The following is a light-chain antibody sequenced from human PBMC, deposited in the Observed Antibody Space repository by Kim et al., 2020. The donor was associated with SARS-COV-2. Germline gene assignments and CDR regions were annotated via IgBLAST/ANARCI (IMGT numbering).Light chain of an antibody. Sequence: GQSITIPCTGTSSDVGGYNYVSWYQHHPGNAPNLMIYDVSNRPSGVSNRFSGSKSGNTASLTISGLQAEDEADYYCSSYTSSSTLVFGGGTKLTVL. CDR3: SSYTSSSTLV. V-gene: IGLV2-14*03. CDR2: DVS. J-gene: IGLJ3*02. CDR1: SSDVGGYNY.